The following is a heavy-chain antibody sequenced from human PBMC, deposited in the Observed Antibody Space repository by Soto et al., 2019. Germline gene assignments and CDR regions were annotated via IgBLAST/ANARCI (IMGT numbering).Heavy chain of an antibody. CDR3: ARVMSSGYPLYYFDY. CDR2: IYYSGST. J-gene: IGHJ4*02. D-gene: IGHD3-22*01. V-gene: IGHV4-30-4*01. Sequence: SETLSLTCTVSGGSISSVDYYWSWIRQPPGKGLEWIGYIYYSGSTYYNPSLKSRVTISVDTSKNQFSLKLSSVTAADTAVYYCARVMSSGYPLYYFDYWGQGTLVTVSS. CDR1: GGSISSVDYY.